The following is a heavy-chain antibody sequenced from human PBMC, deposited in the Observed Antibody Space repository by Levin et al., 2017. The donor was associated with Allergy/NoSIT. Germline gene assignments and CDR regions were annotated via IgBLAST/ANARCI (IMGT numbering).Heavy chain of an antibody. J-gene: IGHJ6*02. Sequence: GGSLRLSCAASGFTFSDYYMSWIRQAPGKGLEWVSYISSSGSTIYYADSVKGRFTISRDNAKNSLYLQMNSLRAEDTAVYYCARVNYDSSGYYYADYYYGMDVWGQGTTVTVSS. D-gene: IGHD3-22*01. V-gene: IGHV3-11*01. CDR3: ARVNYDSSGYYYADYYYGMDV. CDR1: GFTFSDYY. CDR2: ISSSGSTI.